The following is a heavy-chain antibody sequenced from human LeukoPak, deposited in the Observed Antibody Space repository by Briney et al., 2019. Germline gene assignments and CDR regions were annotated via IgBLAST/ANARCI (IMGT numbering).Heavy chain of an antibody. CDR3: ARSYSGYASDAFDI. V-gene: IGHV3-21*01. Sequence: GGSLRLSCTASGFTFSNFSMNWVRQAPGKGLEWVSSVTSRSSFMYSADSVKGRFTTSRDNAKSSLYLQMNSLRAEDTAVYYCARSYSGYASDAFDIWGRGTMVTVSS. D-gene: IGHD5-12*01. CDR1: GFTFSNFS. CDR2: VTSRSSFM. J-gene: IGHJ3*02.